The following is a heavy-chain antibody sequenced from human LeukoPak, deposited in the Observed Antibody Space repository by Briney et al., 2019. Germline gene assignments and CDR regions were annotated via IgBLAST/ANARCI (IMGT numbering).Heavy chain of an antibody. Sequence: SETLSLTCTVSGGSISSYYWSWIRHPPGKGLEWIGYIYYSGSTNSNPSLKSRVTISVDTSKNQFSLKLSSVTAADTAVYYCARHDYGDGFDPWGQGTLVTVSS. J-gene: IGHJ5*02. CDR1: GGSISSYY. CDR2: IYYSGST. D-gene: IGHD4-17*01. CDR3: ARHDYGDGFDP. V-gene: IGHV4-59*01.